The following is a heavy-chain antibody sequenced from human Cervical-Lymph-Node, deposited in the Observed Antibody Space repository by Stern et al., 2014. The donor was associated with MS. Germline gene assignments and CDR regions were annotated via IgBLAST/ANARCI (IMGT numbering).Heavy chain of an antibody. D-gene: IGHD3-10*01. CDR2: VSYDGTQR. CDR1: GFTFSTYA. Sequence: VQLVESGGGVVQPGRSLSLSCVASGFTFSTYAMHWVRQAPGKGLEWVAFVSYDGTQRNSTDSVKAQFTISRDNSKNTLYLHMNSLRDEDTAVCFCARGGRGVGLEYWGQGALVTVSS. V-gene: IGHV3-30-3*01. J-gene: IGHJ4*02. CDR3: ARGGRGVGLEY.